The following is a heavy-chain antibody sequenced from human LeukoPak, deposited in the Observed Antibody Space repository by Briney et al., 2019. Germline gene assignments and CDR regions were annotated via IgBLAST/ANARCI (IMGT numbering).Heavy chain of an antibody. CDR2: ISGSGGST. CDR1: GFTFSSYA. V-gene: IGHV3-23*01. D-gene: IGHD2-2*02. J-gene: IGHJ4*02. CDR3: AKDDLIVVVPAAIRAMGTGFDY. Sequence: PGGSLRLSCAASGFTFSSYAMSWVRQAPGKGLEWGSAISGSGGSTYYADSVKGRFTISRDNSKNTLYLQMNSLRAEDTAVYYCAKDDLIVVVPAAIRAMGTGFDYWGQGTLVTVSS.